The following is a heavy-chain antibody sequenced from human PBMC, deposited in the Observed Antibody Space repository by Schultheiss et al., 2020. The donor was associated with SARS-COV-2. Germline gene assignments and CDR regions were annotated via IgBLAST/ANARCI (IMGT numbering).Heavy chain of an antibody. CDR1: GFRFSNYA. Sequence: GGSLRLSCAASGFRFSNYAMHWVRQAPGKGLEWVSSISSSSNYIYYADSVKGRFTISRDNAKNSLYLQMDSLRAEDTALYYCARVNHRGGNWFDPWGQGTLVTVSS. V-gene: IGHV3-21*01. CDR2: ISSSSNYI. D-gene: IGHD3-10*01. CDR3: ARVNHRGGNWFDP. J-gene: IGHJ5*02.